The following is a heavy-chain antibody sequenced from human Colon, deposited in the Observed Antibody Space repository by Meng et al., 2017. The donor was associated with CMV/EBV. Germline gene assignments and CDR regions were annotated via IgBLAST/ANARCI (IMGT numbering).Heavy chain of an antibody. Sequence: ESLKISCAASGFSFGNHVMTWVRQAPGKGLEHISLIYSSGSRKFYADSVKGRFYVSRDNPENTLYLQMTGLTAEDTAIYYCARCRPSSEYSCEGLLLDYWGQGTLVTVSS. J-gene: IGHJ4*02. V-gene: IGHV3-23*05. CDR1: GFSFGNHV. CDR2: IYSSGSRK. D-gene: IGHD6-25*01. CDR3: ARCRPSSEYSCEGLLLDY.